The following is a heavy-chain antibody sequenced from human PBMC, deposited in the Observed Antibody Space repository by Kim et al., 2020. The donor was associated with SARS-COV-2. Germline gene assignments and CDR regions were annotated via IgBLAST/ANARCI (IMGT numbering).Heavy chain of an antibody. CDR1: GIIISRNY. Sequence: GGSLRLSCEASGIIISRNYMSWVRQSPGKGLQWVSVVYSDGKIYYSDSVKGRFTLSRDNSKNVISLQMNSLTVEDTGVYYCAGGYSATSDAISVWGQGT. CDR3: AGGYSATSDAISV. D-gene: IGHD5-12*01. J-gene: IGHJ3*01. V-gene: IGHV3-66*01. CDR2: VYSDGKI.